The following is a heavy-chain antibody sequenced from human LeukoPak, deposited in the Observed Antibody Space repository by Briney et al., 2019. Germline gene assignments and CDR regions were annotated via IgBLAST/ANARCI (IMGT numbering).Heavy chain of an antibody. CDR3: VRDRELTY. Sequence: SETLSLTCTVSSDSISGSTSYWGWIRQPPGKGLEWIASIYYSGSTYHNPSLRSRVTISVDTSKNQFSLKLNSVTAADTAVYYCVRDRELTYWSQGTLVTVSS. CDR1: SDSISGSTSY. J-gene: IGHJ4*02. V-gene: IGHV4-39*07. CDR2: IYYSGST. D-gene: IGHD1-26*01.